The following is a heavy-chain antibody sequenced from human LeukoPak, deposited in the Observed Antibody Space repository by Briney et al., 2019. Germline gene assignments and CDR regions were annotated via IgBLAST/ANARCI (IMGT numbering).Heavy chain of an antibody. CDR2: INGDGRNV. D-gene: IGHD3-3*01. Sequence: GGSLRLSCVASGFTFSSYWMHWVRQDPRKGLVWVSRINGDGRNVNYADSVRGRFTISRDNAKNSLYLQMNSLRAEDTAVYYCARDSSGGDFWSGPLDVWGKGTTVTVSS. J-gene: IGHJ6*04. V-gene: IGHV3-74*01. CDR1: GFTFSSYW. CDR3: ARDSSGGDFWSGPLDV.